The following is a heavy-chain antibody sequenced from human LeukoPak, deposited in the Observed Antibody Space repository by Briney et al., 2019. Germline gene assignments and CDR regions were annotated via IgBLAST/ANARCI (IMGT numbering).Heavy chain of an antibody. Sequence: GGSLRLSCAVSGFTFSSYAMSWVRQAPGKGLEWVSAISGSGGSTYYADSVKGRFTISRDNSKNTLYLQMNSLRAEDTAVYYCAKDRPPRDYDFWSGYIVQASNFDYWGQGTLVTVSS. V-gene: IGHV3-23*01. D-gene: IGHD3-3*01. CDR2: ISGSGGST. CDR1: GFTFSSYA. J-gene: IGHJ4*02. CDR3: AKDRPPRDYDFWSGYIVQASNFDY.